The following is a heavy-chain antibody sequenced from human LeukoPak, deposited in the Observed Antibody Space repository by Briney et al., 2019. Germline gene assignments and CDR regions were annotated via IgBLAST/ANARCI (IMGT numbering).Heavy chain of an antibody. CDR3: ARDLDRLSYYMDV. CDR2: IKQDGREK. V-gene: IGHV3-7*01. D-gene: IGHD3-22*01. J-gene: IGHJ6*03. CDR1: GFTFSDYY. Sequence: GGSLTLSCAASGFTFSDYYMSWIRHAPGKGLEWVANIKQDGREKYYVDSVKGRFTISRDNAKNSLYLQMNSLRAEDTAVYYCARDLDRLSYYMDVWGKGTTVTVSS.